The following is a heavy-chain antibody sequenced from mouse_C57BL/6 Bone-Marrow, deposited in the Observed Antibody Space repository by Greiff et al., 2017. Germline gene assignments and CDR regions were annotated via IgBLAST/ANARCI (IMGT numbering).Heavy chain of an antibody. V-gene: IGHV2-3*01. D-gene: IGHD2-3*01. CDR2: IWGDGST. Sequence: VQLQQSGPGLVAPSQSLSITCTVSGFSLTSYGVSWVRQPPGKGLEWLGVIWGDGSTNYHSALISRLSISKDNSKSQVFLKLNSLQPDDTATYYCAKGDGYYETDAFAYWGKGTLVTVSA. CDR1: GFSLTSYG. J-gene: IGHJ3*01. CDR3: AKGDGYYETDAFAY.